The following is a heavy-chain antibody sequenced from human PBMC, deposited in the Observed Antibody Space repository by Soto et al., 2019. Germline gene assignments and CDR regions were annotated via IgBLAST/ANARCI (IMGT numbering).Heavy chain of an antibody. J-gene: IGHJ4*02. Sequence: PWGSLRLSCAASGFTFSRNGMHWVRQAPGKGLEWVAIISKDGSNKYYADSVQGRSTISGDNSKNTLYLEVNSLRVEDTAMYYCARDFYGSGSPTSTPLGMSDNWGQGTLVTAPQ. V-gene: IGHV3-30*03. CDR1: GFTFSRNG. CDR3: ARDFYGSGSPTSTPLGMSDN. CDR2: ISKDGSNK. D-gene: IGHD3-10*01.